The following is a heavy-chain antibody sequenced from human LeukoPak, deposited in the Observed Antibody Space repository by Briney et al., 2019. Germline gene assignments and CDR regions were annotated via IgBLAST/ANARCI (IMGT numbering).Heavy chain of an antibody. D-gene: IGHD3-10*01. CDR1: GFTFSDYY. Sequence: GGSLRLSCAASGFTFSDYYMSWIRQAPGKGLEWVSYISSSGSTMYYADSVKGRFTISRDNAKNSLYLQMNSLRAEDTAVYYCAKSLRFEDYTNLPFDYWGQGTLVTVSS. CDR3: AKSLRFEDYTNLPFDY. J-gene: IGHJ4*02. CDR2: ISSSGSTM. V-gene: IGHV3-11*01.